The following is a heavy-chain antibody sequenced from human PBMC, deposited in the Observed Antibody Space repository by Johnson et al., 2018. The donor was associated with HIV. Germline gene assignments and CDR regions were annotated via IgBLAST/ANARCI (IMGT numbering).Heavy chain of an antibody. Sequence: QVQLVESGGGVVQPGGSLRLSCAASGFTFSSYGMHWVRQAPGKGLEWVAVISFDGTNTYYGDSVKGRFTISRDNSNNTLYLQMNRLRAEDTALYYCAKDMQLERWFGESANAFDIGGQGTMVTVSS. D-gene: IGHD3-10*01. CDR1: GFTFSSYG. V-gene: IGHV3-30*19. CDR3: AKDMQLERWFGESANAFDI. CDR2: ISFDGTNT. J-gene: IGHJ3*02.